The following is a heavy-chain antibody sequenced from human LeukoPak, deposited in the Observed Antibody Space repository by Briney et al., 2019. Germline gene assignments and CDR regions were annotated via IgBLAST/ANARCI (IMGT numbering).Heavy chain of an antibody. CDR2: AYTRGNS. J-gene: IGHJ3*02. Sequence: GGSLRLSCAASGFDVSSHHMVWVRQAPGKGLEWVSVAYTRGNSYYTDSVKGRFIISRDTSKNTMDLQMNSLRPEDSALYFCARGGRGSAAVVAPRSFDIWGQGTMVAVSS. CDR3: ARGGRGSAAVVAPRSFDI. D-gene: IGHD3-22*01. V-gene: IGHV3-53*01. CDR1: GFDVSSHH.